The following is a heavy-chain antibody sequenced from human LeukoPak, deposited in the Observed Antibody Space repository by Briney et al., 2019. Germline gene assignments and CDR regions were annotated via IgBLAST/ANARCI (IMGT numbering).Heavy chain of an antibody. D-gene: IGHD3-9*01. V-gene: IGHV3-23*01. Sequence: RTGGSLRLSCAASRFMFSSYAMSWVRQAPGKGLEWVSAISGSGGTTYNADSVKGRFTISRDNSKNTLYLQLNSLRAEDTAVYYCAKGAGNFDWSYHDYWGQGTLVTVSS. CDR2: ISGSGGTT. CDR1: RFMFSSYA. J-gene: IGHJ4*02. CDR3: AKGAGNFDWSYHDY.